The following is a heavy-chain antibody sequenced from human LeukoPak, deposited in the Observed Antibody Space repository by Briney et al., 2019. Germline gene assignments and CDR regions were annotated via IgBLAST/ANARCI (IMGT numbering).Heavy chain of an antibody. J-gene: IGHJ4*02. D-gene: IGHD4-23*01. Sequence: GGSLRLSCAASEFIFSSYGMSWVRRAPGKGLEWVSAISASGGGTYYADSVKGRFTISRDDSRNTLYLQMNSLRAEDTAIYYCAKEVTPGALLYGPFDYWGQGTLVTVSS. V-gene: IGHV3-23*01. CDR2: ISASGGGT. CDR3: AKEVTPGALLYGPFDY. CDR1: EFIFSSYG.